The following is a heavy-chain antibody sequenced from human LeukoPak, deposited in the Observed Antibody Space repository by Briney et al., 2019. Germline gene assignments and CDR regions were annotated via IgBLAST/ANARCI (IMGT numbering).Heavy chain of an antibody. J-gene: IGHJ5*02. Sequence: SETLSLTCTVSGGSISSGGYYWSWIRQHPGKGLEWIGYIYYSGSTYYNPSLKSRVTISVDTSKNQVYLKMSSVTAADTAVYYCARGAQILGPQGRTWFEPWGQGTLVTVSS. V-gene: IGHV4-31*03. CDR1: GGSISSGGYY. CDR2: IYYSGST. CDR3: ARGAQILGPQGRTWFEP.